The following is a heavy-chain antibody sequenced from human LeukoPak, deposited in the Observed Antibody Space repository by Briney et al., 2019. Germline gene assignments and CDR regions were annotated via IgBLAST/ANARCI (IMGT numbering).Heavy chain of an antibody. V-gene: IGHV1-2*02. CDR2: INPNSGGT. Sequence: ASVKVSCKASGYTFTGYYMHWVRQAPGQGLEWMGWINPNSGGTNYAQKFQGRVTMTRDTSISTAYMELSRLRSDDTAVYYCARNLAYDSSGTDYFDYWGQGTLVTVSS. CDR1: GYTFTGYY. CDR3: ARNLAYDSSGTDYFDY. D-gene: IGHD3-22*01. J-gene: IGHJ4*02.